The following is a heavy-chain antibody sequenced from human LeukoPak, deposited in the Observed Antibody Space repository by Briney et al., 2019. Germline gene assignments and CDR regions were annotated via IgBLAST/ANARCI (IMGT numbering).Heavy chain of an antibody. CDR3: ARSDIVVVPAGSYGMDV. V-gene: IGHV1-18*01. Sequence: ASVKVSCKASGYTFTSYGISWVRQAPGQGLEWMGWISAYNGNTNYAQKLPGRVTMTTDTSTSTAYMELRSLRSDDTAVYYCARSDIVVVPAGSYGMDVWGQGTTVTVSS. CDR2: ISAYNGNT. D-gene: IGHD2-2*01. CDR1: GYTFTSYG. J-gene: IGHJ6*02.